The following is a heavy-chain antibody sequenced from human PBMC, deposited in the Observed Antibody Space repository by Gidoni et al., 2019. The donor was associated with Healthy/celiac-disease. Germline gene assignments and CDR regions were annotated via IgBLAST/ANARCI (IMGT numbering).Heavy chain of an antibody. Sequence: EVQLLASGGGLVQHGGSLRLSCAASGSTFSSYAMSWVRQAPGKGLEWVSAISGSGGSTYYADSVKGRFTISRDNSKNTLYLQMNSLRAEDTAVYYCAKGAYSDPYYGMDVWGQGTTVTVSS. J-gene: IGHJ6*02. CDR3: AKGAYSDPYYGMDV. V-gene: IGHV3-23*01. CDR2: ISGSGGST. D-gene: IGHD4-4*01. CDR1: GSTFSSYA.